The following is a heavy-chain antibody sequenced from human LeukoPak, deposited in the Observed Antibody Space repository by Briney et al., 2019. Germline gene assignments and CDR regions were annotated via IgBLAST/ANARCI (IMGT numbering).Heavy chain of an antibody. Sequence: PGGSLRLSCVASGFTFNTYSMNWALQAPGNGLEWVSSIDSSGGYMFYAESVKGRFIISRDNAKDSLYLQMNSLRVEDTAVYYCLRGDRRDYWGQGTLVTVSS. CDR2: IDSSGGYM. V-gene: IGHV3-21*06. CDR3: LRGDRRDY. J-gene: IGHJ4*02. CDR1: GFTFNTYS.